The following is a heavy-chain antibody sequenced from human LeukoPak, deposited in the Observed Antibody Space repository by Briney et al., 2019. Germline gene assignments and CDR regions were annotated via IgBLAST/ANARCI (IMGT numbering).Heavy chain of an antibody. CDR1: GFTFSSYV. D-gene: IGHD3-16*01. CDR2: ISYDGSKE. V-gene: IGHV3-30-3*01. J-gene: IGHJ3*02. Sequence: PGGSLRLSCAASGFTFSSYVMFWVRQGPGKGLERVAVISYDGSKEYYADSLKGRFTISRDNSKNPLYLQMNSLRAEDTALYYCAREYRSYSYGRGALDIWGQGTMVTVSS. CDR3: AREYRSYSYGRGALDI.